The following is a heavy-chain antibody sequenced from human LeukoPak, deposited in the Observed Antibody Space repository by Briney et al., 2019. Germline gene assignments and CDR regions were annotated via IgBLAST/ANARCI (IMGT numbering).Heavy chain of an antibody. V-gene: IGHV4-39*01. CDR3: ARPVPSRLGWFDP. CDR1: GGSISSSSYY. D-gene: IGHD1-1*01. J-gene: IGHJ5*02. CDR2: IYYSGST. Sequence: SETLSLTCPVSGGSISSSSYYWGWIRQPPGKGLEWIGSIYYSGSTYYNPSLKSRVSISVHTSKNQFSLKLRSVTAADTAVYYCARPVPSRLGWFDPWGQGTLVTVSP.